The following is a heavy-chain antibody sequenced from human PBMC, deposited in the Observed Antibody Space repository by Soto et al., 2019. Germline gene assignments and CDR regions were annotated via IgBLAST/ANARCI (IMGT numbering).Heavy chain of an antibody. CDR3: ARGQRFSDWFDP. CDR1: GGTISGYY. Sequence: SETLSPTCTVTGGTISGYYWTWIRQSAGGGLEWIGRIYSSGSTNYNPSLKSRVTISLDTSMNHFSLRLSSVTAADTAVYYCARGQRFSDWFDPWGQGTLVTVS. D-gene: IGHD3-3*01. CDR2: IYSSGST. V-gene: IGHV4-4*07. J-gene: IGHJ5*02.